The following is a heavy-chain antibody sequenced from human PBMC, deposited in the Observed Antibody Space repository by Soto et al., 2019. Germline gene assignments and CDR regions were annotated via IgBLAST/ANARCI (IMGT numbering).Heavy chain of an antibody. J-gene: IGHJ6*02. V-gene: IGHV3-66*04. CDR1: GFTVSSNY. D-gene: IGHD3-10*02. Sequence: PGGSLRLSCAASGFTVSSNYMSWVRQAPGKGLEWVSIIYSGGTTRYADSVKGRFTISRDNSKNTLYLQMNSLRAGDTAVYYCAKPFYVWGKYGNYQYRKAVWAQGTSDT. CDR3: AKPFYVWGKYGNYQYRKAV. CDR2: IYSGGTT.